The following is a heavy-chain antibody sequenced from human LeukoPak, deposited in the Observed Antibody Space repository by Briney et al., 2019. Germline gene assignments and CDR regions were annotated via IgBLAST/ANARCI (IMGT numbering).Heavy chain of an antibody. Sequence: AASVKVSCKASGYTFTSYYMHWVRQAPGQGLEWMGIINPSGGSTSYAQKFQGRVTMTRDTSTSTVYVELSSLRSGDTAVYYCARAGDCSGGSCYSFLDYWGQGTLVTVSS. V-gene: IGHV1-46*01. CDR3: ARAGDCSGGSCYSFLDY. D-gene: IGHD2-15*01. CDR2: INPSGGST. CDR1: GYTFTSYY. J-gene: IGHJ4*02.